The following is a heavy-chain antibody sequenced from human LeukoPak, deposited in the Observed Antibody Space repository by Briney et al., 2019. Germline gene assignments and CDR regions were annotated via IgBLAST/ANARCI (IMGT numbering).Heavy chain of an antibody. D-gene: IGHD2-2*01. Sequence: SESLSLTCTVSGGSISSYYWSWIRQPPGKGLEWIGYILYSGSTNYNPSLKSRVTISVDTSKNQFSLKLSSVTAADTAVYYCARADSSTWASYYYYGMDVWGQGTTVTVSS. V-gene: IGHV4-59*01. CDR3: ARADSSTWASYYYYGMDV. J-gene: IGHJ6*02. CDR1: GGSISSYY. CDR2: ILYSGST.